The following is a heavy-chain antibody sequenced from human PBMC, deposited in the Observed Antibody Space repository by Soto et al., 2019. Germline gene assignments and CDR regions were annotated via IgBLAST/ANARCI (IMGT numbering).Heavy chain of an antibody. J-gene: IGHJ4*02. CDR3: VTHSWNY. CDR1: GFTFGGFG. V-gene: IGHV3-21*04. CDR2: VDSSGTYT. Sequence: GSLRLSCAASGFTFGGFGMYWFRQAPGKGLEFVSAVDSSGTYTYYEDSVKGRFTISRDSSKNTLYLQMNSLSAEDTAVYYCVTHSWNYWGQGTLVTVSS. D-gene: IGHD1-1*01.